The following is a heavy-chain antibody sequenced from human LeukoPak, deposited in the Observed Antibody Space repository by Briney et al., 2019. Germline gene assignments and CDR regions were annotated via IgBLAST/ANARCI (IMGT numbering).Heavy chain of an antibody. D-gene: IGHD6-6*01. Sequence: PGGSLRLSCAASGFTFSSYGMHWVRQAPGKGLEWVAVIWYDGSNKYYADSVKGRFTISRDNSKSTLYLQMNSLRAEDTAVYYCARVPFEYSSSWYFDDWGQGTLVTVSS. CDR2: IWYDGSNK. J-gene: IGHJ4*02. CDR3: ARVPFEYSSSWYFDD. V-gene: IGHV3-33*01. CDR1: GFTFSSYG.